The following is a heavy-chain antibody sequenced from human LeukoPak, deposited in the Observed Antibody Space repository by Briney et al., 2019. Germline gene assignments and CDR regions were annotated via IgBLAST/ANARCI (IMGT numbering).Heavy chain of an antibody. CDR1: GFAFSSYN. Sequence: GGSLRLSCAASGFAFSSYNMNWVRQAPGKGLGWVANIEQDGSEKYYVDSVKGRFTISRDNAQNSLYLQMNSLRAEETAVYYCARDHARDGYNFWGQGNLVTVSS. CDR2: IEQDGSEK. V-gene: IGHV3-7*01. CDR3: ARDHARDGYNF. J-gene: IGHJ4*02. D-gene: IGHD5-24*01.